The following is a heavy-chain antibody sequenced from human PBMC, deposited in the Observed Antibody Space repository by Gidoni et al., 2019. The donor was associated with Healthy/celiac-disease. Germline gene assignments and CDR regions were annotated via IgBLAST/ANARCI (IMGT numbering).Heavy chain of an antibody. CDR3: ASPILRFLESPGPPVYAFDI. D-gene: IGHD3-3*01. J-gene: IGHJ3*02. V-gene: IGHV4-39*01. CDR2: IYYSGST. CDR1: GGSISSSSYY. Sequence: QLQLQESGPGLVKPSETLSLTCTVSGGSISSSSYYWGWIRQPPGKGLEWIGSIYYSGSTYYNPSLKSRVTISVDTSKNQFSLKLSSVTAADTAVYYCASPILRFLESPGPPVYAFDIWGQGTMVTVSS.